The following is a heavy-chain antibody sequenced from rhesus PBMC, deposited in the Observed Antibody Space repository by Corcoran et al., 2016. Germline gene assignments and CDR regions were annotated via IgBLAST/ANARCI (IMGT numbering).Heavy chain of an antibody. CDR2: ISGSGGST. Sequence: QLQLQESGPGLVKPSETLSLTCAVSGGSISSNYWRWIRQPPGKGLEWIGSISGSGGSTDYNPSLKSRVTISTDTSKNQFSLKLSSVTAADTAVYYCARDPTYYYSGSYHRAVDFWGQGLRVTVSS. J-gene: IGHJ3*01. V-gene: IGHV4-173*01. CDR1: GGSISSNY. CDR3: ARDPTYYYSGSYHRAVDF. D-gene: IGHD3-16*01.